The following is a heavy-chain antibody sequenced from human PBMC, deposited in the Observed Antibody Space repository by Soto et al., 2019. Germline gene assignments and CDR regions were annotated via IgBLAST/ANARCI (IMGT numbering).Heavy chain of an antibody. V-gene: IGHV1-18*04. Sequence: ASVQVSCKTSGYTFRNYAIIWVRQTPGQELEWMGWVSPYNGNANYTQKFQGRVTMTKDTSTATAHMELTSLRSDDTAMYYCARGISLIMAAPGYWGQGTLVTVS. J-gene: IGHJ4*02. CDR3: ARGISLIMAAPGY. CDR2: VSPYNGNA. D-gene: IGHD3-22*01. CDR1: GYTFRNYA.